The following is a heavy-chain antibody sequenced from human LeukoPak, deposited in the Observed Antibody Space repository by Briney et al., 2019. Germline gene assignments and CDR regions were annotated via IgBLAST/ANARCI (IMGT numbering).Heavy chain of an antibody. J-gene: IGHJ6*02. CDR2: INPNSGGT. V-gene: IGHV1-2*02. CDR3: ARALIRVSVVPAAIDYTPLLTLKYGMVV. Sequence: ASVKVSCKASGYTFTGYYMHWVRQAPGQGLERMGWINPNSGGTNYAQKFQGRVTMTRDTSISTAYMELSRLRSDDTAVYYCARALIRVSVVPAAIDYTPLLTLKYGMVVWVQGTTVTVSS. D-gene: IGHD2-2*02. CDR1: GYTFTGYY.